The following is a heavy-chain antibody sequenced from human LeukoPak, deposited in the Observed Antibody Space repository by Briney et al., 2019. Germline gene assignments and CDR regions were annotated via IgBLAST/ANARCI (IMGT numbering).Heavy chain of an antibody. D-gene: IGHD2-21*02. Sequence: GGSLRLSCAASGFSVCNTYMSWVRQAPGKGLEWVSIIYSGGNTYYADSVKGRFTISRDSSKNTLYLQMNRLRPEDTAVYYCARGTVTAPDYWGQGTLVTVSS. CDR2: IYSGGNT. CDR1: GFSVCNTY. CDR3: ARGTVTAPDY. J-gene: IGHJ4*02. V-gene: IGHV3-53*01.